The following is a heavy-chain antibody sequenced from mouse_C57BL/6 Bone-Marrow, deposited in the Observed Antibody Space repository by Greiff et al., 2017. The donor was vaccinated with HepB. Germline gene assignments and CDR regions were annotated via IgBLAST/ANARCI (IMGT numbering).Heavy chain of an antibody. Sequence: QVQLQQPGAELVKPGASVKMSCKASGYTFTSYWITWVKQRPGQGLEWIGDIYPGSGSTNYNEKFKSKATLTVDTSSSTAYMQLSSLTSEDSAVYYCARGTITTVVATDYWGQGTTLTVSS. CDR2: IYPGSGST. V-gene: IGHV1-55*01. D-gene: IGHD1-1*01. CDR1: GYTFTSYW. J-gene: IGHJ2*01. CDR3: ARGTITTVVATDY.